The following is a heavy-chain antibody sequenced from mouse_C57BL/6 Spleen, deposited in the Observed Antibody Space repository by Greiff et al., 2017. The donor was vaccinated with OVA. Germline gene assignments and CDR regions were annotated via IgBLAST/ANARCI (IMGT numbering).Heavy chain of an antibody. CDR1: GYTFTSYW. V-gene: IGHV1-61*01. CDR3: AISVIWEGFAY. CDR2: IYPSDSET. Sequence: VQLQQPGAELVRPGSSVKLSCKASGYTFTSYWMDWVKQRPGQGLEWIGNIYPSDSETHYNQKFKDKATLTVDKSSSTAYMQLSSLTSEDSAVYYCAISVIWEGFAYWGQGTLVTVSA. D-gene: IGHD4-1*01. J-gene: IGHJ3*01.